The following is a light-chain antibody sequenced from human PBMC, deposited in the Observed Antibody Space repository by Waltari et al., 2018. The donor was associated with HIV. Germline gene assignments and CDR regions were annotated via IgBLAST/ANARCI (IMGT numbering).Light chain of an antibody. CDR1: SSNIGNNA. Sequence: QSVLTQPPSVSAATRQRVPISCSGSSSNIGNNAVTWYQQLPGKPPKLLIYYDDLLASGVSDRFSGSKSGTSAFLAISGLQSEDESDYYCAAWDDSLNGVVFGGGTKLTVL. V-gene: IGLV1-36*01. CDR3: AAWDDSLNGVV. J-gene: IGLJ2*01. CDR2: YDD.